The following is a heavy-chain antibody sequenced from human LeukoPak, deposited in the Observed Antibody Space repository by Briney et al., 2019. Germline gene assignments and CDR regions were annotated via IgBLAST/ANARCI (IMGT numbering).Heavy chain of an antibody. CDR1: GYTFTGYY. CDR3: ARVGDDSSGYPTL. CDR2: INPNSGGT. V-gene: IGHV1-2*02. D-gene: IGHD3-22*01. Sequence: GASVKVSCKASGYTFTGYYMHWVRQAPGQALEWMGWINPNSGGTNYAQKLLGRVTMTRDTSISTAYMELSRLTSDDTATYYCARVGDDSSGYPTLWGQGSLVTVSS. J-gene: IGHJ4*02.